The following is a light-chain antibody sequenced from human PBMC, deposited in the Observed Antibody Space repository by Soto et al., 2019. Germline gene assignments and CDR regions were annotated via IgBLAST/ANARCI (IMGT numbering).Light chain of an antibody. CDR3: QQYNNWPPLYT. J-gene: IGKJ2*01. CDR1: QSVRSN. V-gene: IGKV3-15*01. CDR2: GAS. Sequence: EIVMTQSPATLSVSPGEGATLSCRASQSVRSNLAWYHQKPGQPPRLLIYGASTRAYGIPDRFSGSGSGTEFTLTISGLQSEDFAVYYCQQYNNWPPLYTFGQGTKLEIK.